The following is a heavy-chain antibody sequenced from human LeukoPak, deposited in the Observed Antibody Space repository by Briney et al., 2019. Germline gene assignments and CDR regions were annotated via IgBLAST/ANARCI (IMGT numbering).Heavy chain of an antibody. V-gene: IGHV3-30*18. J-gene: IGHJ5*02. CDR3: AKASSASPSCLNL. CDR1: GFTFSSYG. Sequence: GGSLRLSCAASGFTFSSYGMHWVRQAPGKGLEWVAVISYDGSNKYYADSVKGRFTISRDNFKNTLYLQMNSLGAEDTAMYYCAKASSASPSCLNLWGQGTLVTVSS. CDR2: ISYDGSNK. D-gene: IGHD2-2*01.